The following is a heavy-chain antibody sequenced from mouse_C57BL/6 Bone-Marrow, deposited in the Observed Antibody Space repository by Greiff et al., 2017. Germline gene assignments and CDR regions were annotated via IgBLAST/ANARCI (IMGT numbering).Heavy chain of an antibody. V-gene: IGHV3-6*01. D-gene: IGHD2-3*01. CDR2: ISYDGSN. J-gene: IGHJ4*01. CDR1: GYSITSGYY. Sequence: EVQLVESGPGPVKPSQSLSLTCSVTGYSITSGYYWNWLRQFPGNKLEWMGYISYDGSNNYHPSLKNRISITRDTSKNQFFLKLNSVTTEDTATYYCARGFRWLLFYYYAMDYWGQGTSVTVSS. CDR3: ARGFRWLLFYYYAMDY.